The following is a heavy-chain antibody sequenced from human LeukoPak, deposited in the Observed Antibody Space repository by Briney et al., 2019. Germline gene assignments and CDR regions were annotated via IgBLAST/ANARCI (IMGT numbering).Heavy chain of an antibody. CDR2: IKQDGSEK. Sequence: PGGSLRLSCAASGFTFSSYWMSWVRQAPGKGLEWVANIKQDGSEKYYADSVKGRFTISRDNAKNSLYLQMSSLRAEDTAVYYCARAGVVPAAIAVWGQGTLVTVSS. CDR3: ARAGVVPAAIAV. D-gene: IGHD2-2*01. CDR1: GFTFSSYW. J-gene: IGHJ4*02. V-gene: IGHV3-7*03.